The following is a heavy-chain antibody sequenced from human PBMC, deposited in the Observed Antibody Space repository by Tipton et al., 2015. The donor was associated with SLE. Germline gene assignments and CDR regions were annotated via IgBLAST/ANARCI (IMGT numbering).Heavy chain of an antibody. Sequence: GLVKPSQTLSLTCAISGDNVSSNSAAWNWIRQSPSRGLEWLGRTYYRSNWYNDYAPSVKSRLTINPDTSKNQVSLQLNSVTPEDTAVYYCARALQSYYDSSAYYTYDAFDIWGQGTMVTVSS. V-gene: IGHV6-1*01. CDR2: TYYRSNWYN. J-gene: IGHJ3*02. D-gene: IGHD3-22*01. CDR1: GDNVSSNSAA. CDR3: ARALQSYYDSSAYYTYDAFDI.